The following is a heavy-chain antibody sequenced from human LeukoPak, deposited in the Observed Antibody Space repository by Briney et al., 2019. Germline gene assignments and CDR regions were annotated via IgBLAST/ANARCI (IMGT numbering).Heavy chain of an antibody. D-gene: IGHD3-10*01. CDR1: GDSVSSDSAA. V-gene: IGHV6-1*01. J-gene: IGHJ5*02. CDR2: TYYRSKWYN. Sequence: SQTLSLTCAISGDSVSSDSAAWNWIRQSPSRGLEWLGRTYYRSKWYNDYAVSVKSRITINPDTSKNQFPLQLNSVTPEDTAVYYCARDTALRPMGISGFDPWGQGTLVTVSS. CDR3: ARDTALRPMGISGFDP.